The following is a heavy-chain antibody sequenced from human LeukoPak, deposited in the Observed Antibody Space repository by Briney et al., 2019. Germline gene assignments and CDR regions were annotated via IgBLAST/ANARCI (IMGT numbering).Heavy chain of an antibody. CDR2: FYYSGST. CDR1: GGSISSSSYY. Sequence: PSETLSLTCTVSGGSISSSSYYWGWIRQPPGKGLEWIGSFYYSGSTYYNPSLKSRVYISLDTSKNQFSLKLSSVTAADTAVYYCARITYFKGFDHWGQGTLVTVSS. V-gene: IGHV4-39*01. CDR3: ARITYFKGFDH. J-gene: IGHJ4*02. D-gene: IGHD3-10*01.